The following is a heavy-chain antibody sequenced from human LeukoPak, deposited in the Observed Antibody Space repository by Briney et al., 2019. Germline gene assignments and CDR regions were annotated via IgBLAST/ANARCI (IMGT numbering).Heavy chain of an antibody. Sequence: ASVKVSCKASGYTFTGYYMHWVRQAPGQGLEWMGWINPNSGGTNYAQKFQGRVTMTRDTSISTAYVELSRLRSDDTAVYYCARASIVATIPHNWFDPWGQGTLVTVSS. D-gene: IGHD5-12*01. V-gene: IGHV1-2*02. CDR3: ARASIVATIPHNWFDP. CDR1: GYTFTGYY. J-gene: IGHJ5*02. CDR2: INPNSGGT.